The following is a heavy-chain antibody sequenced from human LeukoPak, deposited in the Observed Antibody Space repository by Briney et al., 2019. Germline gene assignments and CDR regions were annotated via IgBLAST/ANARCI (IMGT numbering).Heavy chain of an antibody. J-gene: IGHJ4*02. CDR2: ISSSSSYI. CDR1: GFTFSSYS. D-gene: IGHD5-12*01. V-gene: IGHV3-21*01. Sequence: GGSLRLSCAASGFTFSSYSMNWVRQAPGKGLEWVSSISSSSSYIYYADSVKGRFTISRDNAKNSLYLQMNSLRAEDTAVYYCARALYSGYDLAYYFDYWGQGTLVTVSS. CDR3: ARALYSGYDLAYYFDY.